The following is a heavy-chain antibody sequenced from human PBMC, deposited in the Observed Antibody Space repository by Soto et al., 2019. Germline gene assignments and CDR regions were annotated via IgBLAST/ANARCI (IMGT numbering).Heavy chain of an antibody. CDR2: IIPILGIA. D-gene: IGHD2-2*01. J-gene: IGHJ6*04. CDR1: GGTFSSYT. V-gene: IGHV1-69*02. Sequence: VQLVQSGAEVKKPGSSVKVSCKASGGTFSSYTISWVRQAPGQGLEWIGRIIPILGIANYAQKFQGRVTITADKSTSTAYMELSSLRSEDTAVYYCARVPVIVVVPAALTSVATGLDVWGKGTTVTVSS. CDR3: ARVPVIVVVPAALTSVATGLDV.